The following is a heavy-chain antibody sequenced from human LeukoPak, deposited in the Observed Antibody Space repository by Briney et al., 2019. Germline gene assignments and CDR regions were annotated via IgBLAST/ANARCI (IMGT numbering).Heavy chain of an antibody. CDR2: IKQDGSEK. J-gene: IGHJ4*02. Sequence: PGGSLRLSCAASGFTFSSYWMSWVRQAPGKGLEWVANIKQDGSEKYYVDSVKGRFTISRDNAKNSLYLQMNSLRAEDTAVNYCARRMTTVTAYFDYWGQGTLVTVSS. D-gene: IGHD4-11*01. CDR1: GFTFSSYW. CDR3: ARRMTTVTAYFDY. V-gene: IGHV3-7*01.